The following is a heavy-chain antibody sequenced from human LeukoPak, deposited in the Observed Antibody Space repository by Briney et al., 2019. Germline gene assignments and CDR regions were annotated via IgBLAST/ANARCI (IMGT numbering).Heavy chain of an antibody. V-gene: IGHV3-53*01. CDR3: ARGYCTGTNCLVDY. J-gene: IGHJ4*02. CDR1: GFTVSTNF. D-gene: IGHD2-8*02. CDR2: MYSGGST. Sequence: GGSLRLSCAASGFTVSTNFMNWVRQAPGRGLEWVSIMYSGGSTYYADSVKGRFTISRDDSKNTVGLQMNSLGADDTAMYYCARGYCTGTNCLVDYWGQGTLVTVSS.